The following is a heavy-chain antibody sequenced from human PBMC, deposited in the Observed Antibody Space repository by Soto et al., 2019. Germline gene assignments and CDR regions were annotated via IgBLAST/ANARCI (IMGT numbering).Heavy chain of an antibody. CDR2: IYYSGST. V-gene: IGHV4-59*08. D-gene: IGHD3-16*01. Sequence: QVQLQESGPGLVKPSETLSLTCTVSGGSISSYYWSWIRQPPGKGLEWIGYIYYSGSTNYYPSLMCRLTISVDTSKNQFSLTLSAVTSADTSVAYCSTLWGWSVDYLGQGTLVTVSS. J-gene: IGHJ4*02. CDR3: STLWGWSVDY. CDR1: GGSISSYY.